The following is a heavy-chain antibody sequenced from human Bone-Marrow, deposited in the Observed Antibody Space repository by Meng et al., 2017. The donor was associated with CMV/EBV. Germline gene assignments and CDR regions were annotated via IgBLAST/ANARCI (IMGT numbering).Heavy chain of an antibody. D-gene: IGHD2-2*01. Sequence: GESLKISCAASGFTFSSYSMNWVRQAPGKGLEWVSSISSSSSYIYYADSVKGRFTISRDNAKNSLYLQMNSLRAEDTAVYYCAREEGYCSSTSCYCYYYYYGMDVWGQGTTVTVSS. CDR2: ISSSSSYI. J-gene: IGHJ6*02. CDR1: GFTFSSYS. CDR3: AREEGYCSSTSCYCYYYYYGMDV. V-gene: IGHV3-21*01.